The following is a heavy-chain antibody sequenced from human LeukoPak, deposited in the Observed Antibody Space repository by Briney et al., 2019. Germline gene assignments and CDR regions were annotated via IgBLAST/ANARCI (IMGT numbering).Heavy chain of an antibody. CDR3: AIQKADLITMIRGIMAY. Sequence: PGGSLRLSCAASGFTFSHYWMSWVHQTPGKGLEWVANIKQDGSEKYHVDSVKGRFTISRDNAKNSLYLQMNSLRAEDTAVYYCAIQKADLITMIRGIMAYWGQGTLVTVSS. V-gene: IGHV3-7*01. CDR1: GFTFSHYW. D-gene: IGHD3-10*01. CDR2: IKQDGSEK. J-gene: IGHJ4*02.